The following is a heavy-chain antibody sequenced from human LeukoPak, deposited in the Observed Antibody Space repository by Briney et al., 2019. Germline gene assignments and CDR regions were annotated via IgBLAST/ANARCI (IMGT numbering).Heavy chain of an antibody. D-gene: IGHD3-10*01. V-gene: IGHV4-59*01. CDR2: IYYSGST. CDR3: ARGGSGLWFGELLTDALDI. Sequence: ETLSLTCTVSGGSISSYYWSWIRQPPGKGLEWIGYIYYSGSTNYNPSLKSRVAISVDTSKNQFSLKLSSVTAADTAVYFCARGGSGLWFGELLTDALDIWGQGTMVTVSS. J-gene: IGHJ3*02. CDR1: GGSISSYY.